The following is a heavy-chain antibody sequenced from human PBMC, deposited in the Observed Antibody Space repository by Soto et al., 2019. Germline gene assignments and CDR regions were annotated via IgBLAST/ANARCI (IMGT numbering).Heavy chain of an antibody. CDR2: ISGSGGST. Sequence: PGGSLRLSCAASGFTFSSYAMSWVRQAPGKGLERVSAISGSGGSTYYAEYVKGRFTISRDNSKNTLYLQMNSLRAEDTAVYYCAKLPYFWDGSGRYYFDYWGQGTLVTVSS. D-gene: IGHD3-10*01. V-gene: IGHV3-23*01. CDR1: GFTFSSYA. J-gene: IGHJ4*02. CDR3: AKLPYFWDGSGRYYFDY.